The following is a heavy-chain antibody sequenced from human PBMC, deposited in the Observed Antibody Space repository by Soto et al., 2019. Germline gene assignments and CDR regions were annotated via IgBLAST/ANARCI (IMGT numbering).Heavy chain of an antibody. J-gene: IGHJ5*02. Sequence: PGGSLRLSCSASAFTFSSHAMHWVRQAPGKGLEYVSAVSTNGGTSYYADSVKGRFTISRDNSRNTLYLQMNSLRPEDTAVYYCVKDRAPRDGYKTQPGSWGLGTLVTVSS. V-gene: IGHV3-64D*06. CDR3: VKDRAPRDGYKTQPGS. CDR1: AFTFSSHA. CDR2: VSTNGGTS. D-gene: IGHD5-12*01.